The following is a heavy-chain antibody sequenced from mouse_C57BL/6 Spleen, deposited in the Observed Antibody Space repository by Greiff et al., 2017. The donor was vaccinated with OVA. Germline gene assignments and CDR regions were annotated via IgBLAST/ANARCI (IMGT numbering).Heavy chain of an antibody. CDR1: GYTFTDYY. CDR2: INPNNGGT. D-gene: IGHD1-1*01. J-gene: IGHJ4*01. CDR3: ARGVNLGYYGSSYWDYAMDY. Sequence: VQLQQSGPELVKPGASVKISCKASGYTFTDYYMNWVKQSHGKSLEWIGDINPNNGGTSYNQKFKGKATLTVDKYSSTAYMELRSLTSEDSAVYYCARGVNLGYYGSSYWDYAMDYWGQGTSVTVSS. V-gene: IGHV1-26*01.